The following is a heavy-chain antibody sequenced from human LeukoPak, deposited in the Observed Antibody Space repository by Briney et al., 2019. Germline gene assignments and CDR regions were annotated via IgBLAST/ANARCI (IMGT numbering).Heavy chain of an antibody. D-gene: IGHD3-10*01. CDR3: AREGASMVRGVHDAFDI. V-gene: IGHV3-64*01. CDR1: GFSFRKYA. Sequence: PGGSLRLSCAASGFSFRKYAMHWVRQAPGKGLEYVSGIGSDGGSTAYANSVKGRFTISRDNSKNMLYLQMGSLRAEDMAVYYCAREGASMVRGVHDAFDIWGQGTMVTVSS. J-gene: IGHJ3*02. CDR2: IGSDGGST.